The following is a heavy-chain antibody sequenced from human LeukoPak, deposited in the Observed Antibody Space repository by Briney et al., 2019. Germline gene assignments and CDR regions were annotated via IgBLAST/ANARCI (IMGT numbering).Heavy chain of an antibody. Sequence: SETLSLTCTVSGGSISSSLYHWGWIRQSPGKNLEWLGSIYYTGATHYNPSLKSRVTISVDTSKNQFSLNLSSVTAADTAVYYCARVHPSLGATIWVGFDYWGQGTLVTDSS. J-gene: IGHJ4*02. D-gene: IGHD5-12*01. V-gene: IGHV4-39*07. CDR1: GGSISSSLYH. CDR2: IYYTGAT. CDR3: ARVHPSLGATIWVGFDY.